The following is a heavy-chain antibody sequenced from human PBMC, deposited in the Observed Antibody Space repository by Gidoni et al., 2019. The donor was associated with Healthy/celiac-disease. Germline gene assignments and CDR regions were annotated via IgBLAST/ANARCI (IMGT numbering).Heavy chain of an antibody. Sequence: QVQLQESGPGLVKPSETLSLTCTVSGGSLSSYYWSWIRQPPGKGLEWIGYIYYSGSTNYNPSLKSRVTISVDTSKNQFSLKLSSVTAADTAVYYCAWGAWAGAFDIWGQGTMVTVSS. D-gene: IGHD3-16*01. V-gene: IGHV4-59*01. CDR2: IYYSGST. CDR3: AWGAWAGAFDI. J-gene: IGHJ3*02. CDR1: GGSLSSYY.